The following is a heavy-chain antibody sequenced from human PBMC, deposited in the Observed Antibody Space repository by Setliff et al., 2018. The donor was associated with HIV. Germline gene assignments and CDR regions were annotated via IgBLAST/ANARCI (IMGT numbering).Heavy chain of an antibody. Sequence: SETLSLTCTVSGGSISSGGYFWSWIRQHPGKGLEWIGYIYYSGITYYNPSLKSRVSISVDTSKNQFSLTLSSVTAADTAVYYCAITDHRLRGWFDPWGRGTLVTVSS. CDR1: GGSISSGGYF. CDR3: AITDHRLRGWFDP. D-gene: IGHD4-17*01. CDR2: IYYSGIT. V-gene: IGHV4-31*03. J-gene: IGHJ5*02.